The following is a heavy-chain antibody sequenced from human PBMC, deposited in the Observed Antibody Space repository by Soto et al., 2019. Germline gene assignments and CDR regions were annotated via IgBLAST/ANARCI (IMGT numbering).Heavy chain of an antibody. Sequence: GGSLRLSCAASGFTASSNYMSWVRQAPGKGLEWVSVIYSGGSTYYADSVKGRFTISRDNSKNTLYLQMNSLRAEDTAVYYCARVDYYDSSGPLDIWGQGTMVTVSS. V-gene: IGHV3-53*01. CDR3: ARVDYYDSSGPLDI. CDR1: GFTASSNY. J-gene: IGHJ3*02. D-gene: IGHD3-22*01. CDR2: IYSGGST.